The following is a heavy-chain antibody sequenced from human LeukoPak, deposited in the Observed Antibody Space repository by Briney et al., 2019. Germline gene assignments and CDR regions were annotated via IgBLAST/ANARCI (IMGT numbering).Heavy chain of an antibody. D-gene: IGHD3-9*01. CDR3: ARGGPHDILTGSLDY. CDR1: GHTCTGYY. J-gene: IGHJ4*02. V-gene: IGHV1-2*02. CDR2: INPNSGGT. Sequence: GASVKVSCKASGHTCTGYYMHWVRQAPGQGLEWMGWINPNSGGTNYAQKFQGRVTMTRDTSISTAYMELSRLRSDDTAVYYCARGGPHDILTGSLDYRNQGTLVTVSS.